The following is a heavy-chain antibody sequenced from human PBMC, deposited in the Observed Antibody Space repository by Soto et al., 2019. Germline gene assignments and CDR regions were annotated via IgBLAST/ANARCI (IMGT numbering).Heavy chain of an antibody. CDR2: IYHSGST. Sequence: PSETLSLTCAVSGYSISSGYYWGWIRQPPGKGLEWFGSIYHSGSTYYNPSLKSRVTISVDTSKNQFSLKLSSVTAADTAVYYCARDKDGSGSYSGYWGQGTLVTVSS. D-gene: IGHD3-10*01. J-gene: IGHJ4*02. V-gene: IGHV4-38-2*02. CDR3: ARDKDGSGSYSGY. CDR1: GYSISSGYY.